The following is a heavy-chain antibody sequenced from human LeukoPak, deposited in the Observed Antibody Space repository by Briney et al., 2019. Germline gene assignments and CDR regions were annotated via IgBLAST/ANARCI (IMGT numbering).Heavy chain of an antibody. CDR2: IYHSGSS. V-gene: IGHV4-38-2*01. CDR3: ARWASISREPGGFFDH. D-gene: IGHD1-14*01. Sequence: SETLSLTCAVSGYSISSGHYWVWIRQPPGKGLEYIGNIYHSGSSHYNPSLKSRVTISVDTSKNQFSLNLNSVTAADTAVYYCARWASISREPGGFFDHWGQGTLVTVSS. J-gene: IGHJ4*02. CDR1: GYSISSGHY.